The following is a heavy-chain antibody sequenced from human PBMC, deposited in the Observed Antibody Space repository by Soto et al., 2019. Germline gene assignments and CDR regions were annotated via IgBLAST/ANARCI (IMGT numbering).Heavy chain of an antibody. V-gene: IGHV4-59*13. Sequence: SETLSLTCTVSGGSISSYYWNWIRQPPGKGLEWIGFIYYTGTTNYNPSLKSRVTISADTSKNQFSLKLSSVTAADTAAYYCASRTGRGYYGMDVWGQGTTVT. J-gene: IGHJ6*02. CDR3: ASRTGRGYYGMDV. CDR2: IYYTGTT. CDR1: GGSISSYY. D-gene: IGHD7-27*01.